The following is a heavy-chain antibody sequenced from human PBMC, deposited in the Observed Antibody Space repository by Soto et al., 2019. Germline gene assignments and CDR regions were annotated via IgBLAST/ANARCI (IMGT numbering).Heavy chain of an antibody. V-gene: IGHV3-23*01. CDR3: AKDPNYGDFYFDY. D-gene: IGHD4-17*01. Sequence: TGWSLRLSCAASGFTFSSYAMSWVRQAPGKGLEWVSAISGSGGSTYYADSVKGRFTISRDNSKNTLYLQMNSLRAEDTAVYYCAKDPNYGDFYFDYWGQGTLVTVYS. CDR2: ISGSGGST. CDR1: GFTFSSYA. J-gene: IGHJ4*02.